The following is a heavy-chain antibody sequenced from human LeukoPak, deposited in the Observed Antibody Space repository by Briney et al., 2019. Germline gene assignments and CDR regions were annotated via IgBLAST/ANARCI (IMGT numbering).Heavy chain of an antibody. Sequence: ASVKVSCKASGYTFTSYGISWVRQAPGQGLEWMGWISAYNGNTNYAQKLQGRVTMTTDTSTSTAYMELRSLRSDDTAVYYCARGFHYDSSGYPLDYWGQGTLVTVSS. CDR3: ARGFHYDSSGYPLDY. D-gene: IGHD3-22*01. J-gene: IGHJ4*02. CDR1: GYTFTSYG. CDR2: ISAYNGNT. V-gene: IGHV1-18*01.